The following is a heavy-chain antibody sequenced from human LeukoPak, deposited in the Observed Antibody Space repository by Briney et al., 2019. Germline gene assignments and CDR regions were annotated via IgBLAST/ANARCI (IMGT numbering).Heavy chain of an antibody. D-gene: IGHD1-26*01. Sequence: GGSLRLSCAASGFTFSSYWMSWVRQAPGKGLEWVANINQDGSEKYYVDSVRGRFTISRDNAKNSLCLQMDSLRAEDTAVYYCARVRVGTTNYFDYWGQGALVTVSS. CDR3: ARVRVGTTNYFDY. CDR1: GFTFSSYW. V-gene: IGHV3-7*04. J-gene: IGHJ4*02. CDR2: INQDGSEK.